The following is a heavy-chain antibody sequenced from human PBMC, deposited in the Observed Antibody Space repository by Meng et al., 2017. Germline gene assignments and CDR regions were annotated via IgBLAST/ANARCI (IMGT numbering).Heavy chain of an antibody. CDR1: GGTFSSYA. Sequence: VELVQSGAEVKKPGSSVKVTCKASGGTFSSYAISWGRQAPGQGLEWMGGIIPIFGTANYAQKFQGRVTITADKSTSTAYMELSSLRSEDTAVYYCARDGVGATEGYFDYWGQGTLVTVSS. CDR2: IIPIFGTA. V-gene: IGHV1-69*06. D-gene: IGHD1-26*01. CDR3: ARDGVGATEGYFDY. J-gene: IGHJ4*02.